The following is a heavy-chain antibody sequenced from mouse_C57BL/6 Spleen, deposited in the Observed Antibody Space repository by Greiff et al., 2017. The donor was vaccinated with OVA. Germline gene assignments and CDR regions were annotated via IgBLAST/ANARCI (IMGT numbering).Heavy chain of an antibody. CDR3: GRISPRYALAY. CDR1: GYTITTNP. V-gene: IGHV1-47*01. CDR2: IHPSNDDT. Sequence: LEESGAELVRPGASVKMSCKASGYTITTNPIEWMKQNHVESLEWIGNIHPSNDDTKYNEKFKGKATFTVEKSSSTVYLELSRITSDDSAVYYYGRISPRYALAYWGQGTPVTVSS. J-gene: IGHJ4*01.